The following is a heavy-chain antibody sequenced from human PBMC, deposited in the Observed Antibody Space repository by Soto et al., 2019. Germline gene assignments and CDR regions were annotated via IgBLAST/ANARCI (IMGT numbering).Heavy chain of an antibody. Sequence: PSETLSLTCAVSGGSISSGGYSWSWIRQPPGKGLEWIGYIYHSGSTYYNPSLKSRVTISVDRSKNQFSLKLSSVTAANTAVYYCARAPPSGYWGQGPLVTVSS. J-gene: IGHJ4*02. CDR2: IYHSGST. CDR1: GGSISSGGYS. CDR3: ARAPPSGY. V-gene: IGHV4-30-2*01.